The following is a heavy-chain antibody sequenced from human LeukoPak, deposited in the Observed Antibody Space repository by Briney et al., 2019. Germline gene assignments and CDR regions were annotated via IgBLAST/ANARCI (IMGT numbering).Heavy chain of an antibody. CDR2: ISGNGDNT. Sequence: ASVKVSCKASGYTYTAYGISWVRQAPGQGLEWMGWISGNGDNTKYVQEFQGRVTMTTDTSTSTAYMDLRSLRSEDTAVYYCAREPAAYCGGDCYSYYYYMDVWGKGTTVTVSS. CDR1: GYTYTAYG. D-gene: IGHD2-21*01. V-gene: IGHV1-18*01. CDR3: AREPAAYCGGDCYSYYYYMDV. J-gene: IGHJ6*03.